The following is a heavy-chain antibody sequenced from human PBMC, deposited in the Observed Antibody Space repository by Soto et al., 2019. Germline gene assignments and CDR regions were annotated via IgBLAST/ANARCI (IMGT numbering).Heavy chain of an antibody. J-gene: IGHJ4*02. CDR3: ANTAYASYYDFWSGYKGPFDY. V-gene: IGHV3-23*01. Sequence: GGSLRLSCAASGFTFSSYAMSWVRQAPGKGLEWVSAISGSGGSTYYADSVKGRFTISRDNSKNTLYLQMNSLRAEDTAVYYCANTAYASYYDFWSGYKGPFDYWGQGTLVTVSS. D-gene: IGHD3-3*01. CDR1: GFTFSSYA. CDR2: ISGSGGST.